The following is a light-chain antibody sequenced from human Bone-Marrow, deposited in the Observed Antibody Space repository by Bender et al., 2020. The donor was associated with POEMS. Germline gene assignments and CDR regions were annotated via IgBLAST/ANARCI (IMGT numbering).Light chain of an antibody. CDR2: EDN. J-gene: IGLJ2*01. CDR1: KLGNKY. V-gene: IGLV3-1*01. Sequence: SYELTQPPSVSVSPGQTASVTCSGDKLGNKYVAWYQQKAGQPPVMVIHEDNRRPSGIPERFSGSNSGNTATLTISRTQVMDEADYYCQAWDSFTVVFGGGTKLIVL. CDR3: QAWDSFTVV.